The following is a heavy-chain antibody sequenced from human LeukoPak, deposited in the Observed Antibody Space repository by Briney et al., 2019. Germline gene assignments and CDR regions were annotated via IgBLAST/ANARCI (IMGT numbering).Heavy chain of an antibody. V-gene: IGHV3-66*01. D-gene: IGHD3-10*01. J-gene: IGHJ1*01. CDR1: GLTISDNF. CDR2: ICSGGST. Sequence: PGGSLRLSCAASGLTISDNFMGWVRQTPGKGLEWVSLICSGGSTYSADSVKGRFIISRDNSKNTLHLQMNSLRVEDTAVYYCARDTDYYGSGRHGYFDHWGQGTLVTVSS. CDR3: ARDTDYYGSGRHGYFDH.